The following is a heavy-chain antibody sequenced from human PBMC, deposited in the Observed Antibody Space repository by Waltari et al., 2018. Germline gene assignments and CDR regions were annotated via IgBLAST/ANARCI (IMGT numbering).Heavy chain of an antibody. V-gene: IGHV1-3*01. CDR1: GYTFTSYA. CDR3: VRSVVSQSGSYYDY. D-gene: IGHD1-26*01. Sequence: QVQLVQSGAEVKKPGASVKVSCKASGYTFTSYAMHWVRQAPGQRLEWMGWIHAVNGNTKYSQKFQGRVTITRDTSASTAYMELSSLRSEDTAVYYCVRSVVSQSGSYYDYWGQGTLVTVSS. CDR2: IHAVNGNT. J-gene: IGHJ4*02.